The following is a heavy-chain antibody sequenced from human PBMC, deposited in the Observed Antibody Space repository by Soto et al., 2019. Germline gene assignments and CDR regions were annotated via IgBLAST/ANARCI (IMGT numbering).Heavy chain of an antibody. CDR1: GDTFTFYS. CDR3: ASSYGSGYRAFDY. V-gene: IGHV1-69*02. CDR2: INPILRMS. J-gene: IGHJ4*02. D-gene: IGHD3-10*01. Sequence: QVQLVQSGAEVKRPGSSVKVSCKASGDTFTFYSINWVRQAPGLGLEWMGRINPILRMSNYAQRFQGRVTMTAAKSTSPAYMELSSLRSEDTAIYYCASSYGSGYRAFDYWGQGALVTVSS.